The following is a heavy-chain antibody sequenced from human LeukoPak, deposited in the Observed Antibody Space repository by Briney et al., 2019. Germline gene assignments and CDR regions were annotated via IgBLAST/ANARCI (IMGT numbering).Heavy chain of an antibody. CDR1: GFTFSSYG. V-gene: IGHV3-30*02. Sequence: PGGSLRLSCAASGFTFSSYGIHWVRQAPGKGLEWVTFIRYDGTNKYYADSVKGRFTISRDNSKNTLYLQMSSLRAEDTAVYYCAKGISAAGTRYMDVWGKGTTVTVSS. CDR3: AKGISAAGTRYMDV. J-gene: IGHJ6*03. CDR2: IRYDGTNK. D-gene: IGHD6-13*01.